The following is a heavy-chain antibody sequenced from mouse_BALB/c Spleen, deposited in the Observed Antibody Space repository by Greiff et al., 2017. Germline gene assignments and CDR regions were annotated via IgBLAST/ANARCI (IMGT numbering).Heavy chain of an antibody. D-gene: IGHD4-1*01. Sequence: EVKVVESGGGLVQPGGSRKLSCAASGFTFSSFGMHWVRQAPEKGLEWVAYISSGSSTIYYADTVKGRFTISRDNPKNTLFLQMTSLRSEDTAMYYCARRGTGTGAMDYWGQGTSVTVSS. CDR2: ISSGSSTI. CDR3: ARRGTGTGAMDY. J-gene: IGHJ4*01. V-gene: IGHV5-17*02. CDR1: GFTFSSFG.